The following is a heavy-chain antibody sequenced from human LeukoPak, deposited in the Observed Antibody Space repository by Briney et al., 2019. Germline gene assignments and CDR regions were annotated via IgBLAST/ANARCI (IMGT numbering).Heavy chain of an antibody. V-gene: IGHV3-30-3*01. Sequence: PGGSLRLSCAASGFTFSSYAMHWVRQAPGKGLEWVAVISYDGSNKYYADSVKGRFTISRDNSKNTLYLQMNSLRAEDTAVYYCARGGSSSWPYYYYYGMDVWGQGTTVTVSS. CDR3: ARGGSSSWPYYYYYGMDV. J-gene: IGHJ6*02. D-gene: IGHD6-13*01. CDR1: GFTFSSYA. CDR2: ISYDGSNK.